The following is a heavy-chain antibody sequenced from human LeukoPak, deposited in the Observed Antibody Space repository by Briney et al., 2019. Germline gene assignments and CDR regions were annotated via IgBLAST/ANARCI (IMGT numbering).Heavy chain of an antibody. Sequence: KISCKGSGYSFTSYWIGWVRQATGQGLEWMGGIIPIFGTANYAQKFQGRVTITADKSTSTAYMELSSLRSEDTAVYYCARVRGDHDYGGNLIDYWGQGTLVTVSS. J-gene: IGHJ4*02. CDR1: GYSFTSYW. V-gene: IGHV1-69*06. CDR2: IIPIFGTA. CDR3: ARVRGDHDYGGNLIDY. D-gene: IGHD4-23*01.